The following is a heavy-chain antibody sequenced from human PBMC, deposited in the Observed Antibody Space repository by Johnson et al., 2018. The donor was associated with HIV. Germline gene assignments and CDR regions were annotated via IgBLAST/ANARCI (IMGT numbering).Heavy chain of an antibody. Sequence: QVQLVESGGGLVKRGGSLRLSCAASGFTFSDFFMSWIRQAPGKGLEWVAYMSTSGSTKFYADSVKGRFTISRDNSKNTLYLQMNSLRAEDTAVYYCAKDDKVGVGYSDAFDVWGQGTMVTVSS. CDR2: MSTSGSTK. CDR3: AKDDKVGVGYSDAFDV. V-gene: IGHV3-11*01. J-gene: IGHJ3*01. CDR1: GFTFSDFF. D-gene: IGHD2-15*01.